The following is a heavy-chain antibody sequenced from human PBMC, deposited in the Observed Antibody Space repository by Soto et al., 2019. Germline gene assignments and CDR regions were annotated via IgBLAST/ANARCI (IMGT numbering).Heavy chain of an antibody. Sequence: GGSLRLSCAASGFTFSSYGMHWVRQAPGKGLEWVAVIWYDGSNKYYADSVKGRFTISRDNSKNTLYLQMNSLRAEDTAVYYCARGTYCTNGVCYFGDHFDYWGQGTVVTVSS. J-gene: IGHJ4*02. D-gene: IGHD2-8*01. CDR2: IWYDGSNK. CDR3: ARGTYCTNGVCYFGDHFDY. V-gene: IGHV3-33*01. CDR1: GFTFSSYG.